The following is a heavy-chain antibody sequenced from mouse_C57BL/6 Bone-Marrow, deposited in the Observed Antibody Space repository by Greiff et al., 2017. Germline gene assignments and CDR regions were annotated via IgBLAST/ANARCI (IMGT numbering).Heavy chain of an antibody. CDR2: INPSSGYT. CDR3: ARLRLVDY. V-gene: IGHV1-7*01. CDR1: GYTFTSYW. D-gene: IGHD3-2*02. Sequence: VQRVESGAELAKPGASVKLSCKASGYTFTSYWMHWVKQRPGQGLEWIGYINPSSGYTKYNQKFKSKATLTVDKSSSTAYMQLSSLTSEDSAVYYCARLRLVDYWGQGTTLTVSS. J-gene: IGHJ2*01.